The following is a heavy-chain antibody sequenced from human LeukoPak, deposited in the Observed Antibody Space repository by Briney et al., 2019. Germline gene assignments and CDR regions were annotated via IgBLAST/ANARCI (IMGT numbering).Heavy chain of an antibody. Sequence: ASVKVSCKASGYTFSGYYMHWVRQAPGQGLEWMGWINPITGATNYAQNFQGRVTMTRDPSINTGYMELTSLTSADTAVYYCARGLTLCSRSYCPQDVWGRGTTVTVSS. V-gene: IGHV1-2*02. CDR1: GYTFSGYY. J-gene: IGHJ6*04. CDR2: INPITGAT. D-gene: IGHD1-26*01. CDR3: ARGLTLCSRSYCPQDV.